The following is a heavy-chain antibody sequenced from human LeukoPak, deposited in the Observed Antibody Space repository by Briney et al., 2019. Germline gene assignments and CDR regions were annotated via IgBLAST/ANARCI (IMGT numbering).Heavy chain of an antibody. CDR1: GDSLAKLS. V-gene: IGHV1-24*01. J-gene: IGHJ4*02. D-gene: IGHD6-19*01. CDR3: ATDFIRISAGYH. CDR2: FDPAGGEI. Sequence: GASVKVSCKVSGDSLAKLSTHWVRQAPGKGLEWMGGFDPAGGEIIYAQKFQGRITMTEDTSTDTVYMELSSLRYEDTALYYLATDFIRISAGYHWGQGAQVTVS.